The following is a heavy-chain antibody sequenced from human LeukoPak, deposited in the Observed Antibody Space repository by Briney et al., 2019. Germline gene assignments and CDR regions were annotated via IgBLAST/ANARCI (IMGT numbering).Heavy chain of an antibody. Sequence: GGSLRLSCAASGFTVSSNYMSWVRQAPGKGLEWVSVIYSGGSTYHADSVKGRFTTSRDNSKNTLYLQMNSLRAEDTAVYYCASDSGSYYYYYGMDVWGQGTTVTVSS. D-gene: IGHD1-26*01. CDR1: GFTVSSNY. CDR3: ASDSGSYYYYYGMDV. V-gene: IGHV3-53*01. CDR2: IYSGGST. J-gene: IGHJ6*02.